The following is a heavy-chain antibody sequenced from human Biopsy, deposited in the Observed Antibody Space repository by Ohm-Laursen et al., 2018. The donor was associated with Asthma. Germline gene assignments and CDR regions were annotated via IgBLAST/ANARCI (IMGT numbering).Heavy chain of an antibody. CDR2: IDQSGYT. CDR1: GGYLTGHY. Sequence: TLSLTCTVYGGYLTGHYWNWIRQPPGKGLEWIGEIDQSGYTKYNPSLKSRVTISADTSKNQFHLNLSSVTAADTAVYFCARAAITGIRGWFDPWGQGTQVTVSS. V-gene: IGHV4-34*01. CDR3: ARAAITGIRGWFDP. D-gene: IGHD1-20*01. J-gene: IGHJ5*02.